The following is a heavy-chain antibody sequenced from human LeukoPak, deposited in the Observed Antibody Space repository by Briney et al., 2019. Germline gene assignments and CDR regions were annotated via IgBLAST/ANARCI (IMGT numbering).Heavy chain of an antibody. CDR3: TSGIAVVGSHYFDY. D-gene: IGHD6-19*01. CDR2: IRNKANSYAT. CDR1: GFTFSDSA. V-gene: IGHV3-73*01. Sequence: GGSLRLSCTASGFTFSDSAMHWVRQASGKGLEWVGRIRNKANSYATSYAASVRGRFTISRDDSKNTAYLQMNSLNTADTAVYYCTSGIAVVGSHYFDYWGQGTLVTVSS. J-gene: IGHJ4*02.